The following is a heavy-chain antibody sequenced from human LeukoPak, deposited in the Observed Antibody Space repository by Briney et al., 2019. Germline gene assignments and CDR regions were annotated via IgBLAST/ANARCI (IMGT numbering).Heavy chain of an antibody. CDR3: TRRSSAAGRQYFDY. D-gene: IGHD6-13*01. Sequence: PGGSLRLSCAASGFTFSSYSMNWIRQAPGKGLEWVSSISSSTSYIYYADSVKGRFTISKDNAKNSLYLQTNSLRAEDTAVYYCTRRSSAAGRQYFDYWGQGTLVTVSS. V-gene: IGHV3-21*01. CDR1: GFTFSSYS. CDR2: ISSSTSYI. J-gene: IGHJ4*02.